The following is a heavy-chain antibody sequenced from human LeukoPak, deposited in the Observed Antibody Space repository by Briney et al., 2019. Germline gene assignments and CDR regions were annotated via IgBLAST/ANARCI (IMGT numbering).Heavy chain of an antibody. CDR1: GYTFTVNY. D-gene: IGHD3-10*01. CDR3: ARQNMVRGVHSDY. J-gene: IGHJ4*02. V-gene: IGHV1-2*02. Sequence: ASVKVSCKASGYTFTVNYIHWVRQAPGQGLEWMGWINPITGDTNYAQNFHGRVTMTRDTSISTAYMELSRLTSDDTAMYYCARQNMVRGVHSDYWGQGTLVTVSS. CDR2: INPITGDT.